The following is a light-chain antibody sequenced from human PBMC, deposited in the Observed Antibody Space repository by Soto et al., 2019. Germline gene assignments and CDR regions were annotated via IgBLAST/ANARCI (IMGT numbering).Light chain of an antibody. CDR2: DAS. J-gene: IGKJ1*01. V-gene: IGKV1-39*01. Sequence: DIQMTQSPSSLSASVGDRVTITCQASQDISNYLNWYQQKPGKAPKLLIYDASNLQGGVTSRFSGSGSGTDFTLTISSLQPEDSATYYCQQTYSRVRTFGQGTKVDIK. CDR1: QDISNY. CDR3: QQTYSRVRT.